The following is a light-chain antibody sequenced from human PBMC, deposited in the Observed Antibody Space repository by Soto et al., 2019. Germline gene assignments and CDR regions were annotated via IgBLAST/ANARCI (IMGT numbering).Light chain of an antibody. CDR2: EIS. CDR3: QSYDSSLSGTYV. CDR1: SSDVGGYNY. J-gene: IGLJ1*01. V-gene: IGLV2-8*01. Sequence: QSVLTQPPSASGSPGQPVTISCTGTSSDVGGYNYVSWYQQHPGKAPKLMIYEISKRPSGVPDRFSGSKSGTSASLAITGLQAEDEADYYCQSYDSSLSGTYVFGTGTKVTVL.